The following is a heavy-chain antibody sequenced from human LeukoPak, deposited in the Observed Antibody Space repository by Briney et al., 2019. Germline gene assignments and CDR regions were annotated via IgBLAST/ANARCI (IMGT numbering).Heavy chain of an antibody. V-gene: IGHV1-46*01. Sequence: ASVKVSCKASGYTFTGYYMHWVRQAPGQGLEWMGIINPSGGSTSYAQKFQGRVTMTRDMSTSTVYMELSSLRSEDTAVYYCARDVGIVGATLSYWGQGTLVTVSS. CDR3: ARDVGIVGATLSY. J-gene: IGHJ4*02. D-gene: IGHD1-26*01. CDR1: GYTFTGYY. CDR2: INPSGGST.